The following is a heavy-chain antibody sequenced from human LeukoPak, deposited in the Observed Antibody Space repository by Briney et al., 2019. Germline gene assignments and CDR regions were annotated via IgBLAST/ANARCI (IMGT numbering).Heavy chain of an antibody. Sequence: HTGGSLRLSCAASGFSFSVYEMHWVRQAPGKGLEWISDISSSGTTTYYADSVKGRFTISRDNARTSLYLQMNSLRVEDTGVYYCARGDPHADLWGQGTLVTVSS. J-gene: IGHJ5*02. CDR2: ISSSGTTT. CDR3: ARGDPHADL. CDR1: GFSFSVYE. V-gene: IGHV3-48*03.